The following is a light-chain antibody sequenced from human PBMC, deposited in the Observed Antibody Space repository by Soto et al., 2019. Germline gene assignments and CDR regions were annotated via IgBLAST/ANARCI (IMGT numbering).Light chain of an antibody. CDR2: EGS. J-gene: IGLJ2*01. Sequence: QSVLTQPASVSGSPGQSITISCTGTSSDVGSYNLVSWYQQHPGKAPKLMIYEGSKRPSGGSNRFSGSKSGNTASLTISGLQAEDEADYYCCSYVGSSTVVFGGGTKVTVL. CDR3: CSYVGSSTVV. V-gene: IGLV2-23*01. CDR1: SSDVGSYNL.